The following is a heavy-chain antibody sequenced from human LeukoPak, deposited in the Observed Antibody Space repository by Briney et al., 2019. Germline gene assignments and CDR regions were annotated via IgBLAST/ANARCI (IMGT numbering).Heavy chain of an antibody. CDR1: GFTFRTYW. D-gene: IGHD3-10*01. J-gene: IGHJ4*02. CDR3: ARDMLRGVAEIDS. V-gene: IGHV3-74*01. CDR2: INSDGIGS. Sequence: GGSLRLSCAASGFTFRTYWMHWVRQSPGKGLVWVSRINSDGIGSSYADSVKGRFTISRDNAKNTLYLQMNSLRAEDTAVYYCARDMLRGVAEIDSWGQGILVTVSS.